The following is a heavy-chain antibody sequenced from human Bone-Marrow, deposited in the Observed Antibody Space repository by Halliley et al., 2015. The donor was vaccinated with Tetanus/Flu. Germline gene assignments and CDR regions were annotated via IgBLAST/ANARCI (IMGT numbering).Heavy chain of an antibody. D-gene: IGHD6-19*01. CDR3: ARGRRAGNWFDP. V-gene: IGHV4-31*01. Sequence: TLSLTCTVSGGSISSGAYYWSWIRQHPGKGLEWIGYIYYGERIQYNPSLKNQVTISGDTSTNQFSLRLSSVTAADTAVYYCARGRRAGNWFDPWGQGILVTVTS. J-gene: IGHJ5*02. CDR1: GGSISSGAYY. CDR2: IYYGERI.